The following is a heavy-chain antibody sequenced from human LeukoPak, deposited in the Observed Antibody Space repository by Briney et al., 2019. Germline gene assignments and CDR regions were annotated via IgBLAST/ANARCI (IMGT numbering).Heavy chain of an antibody. V-gene: IGHV1-69*04. CDR2: IIPILGIA. Sequence: GASVKVSCKASGGTFSSYAISWVRQAPGQGLEWMGRIIPILGIANYAQKFQGRVTITADKSTSTAYMELSSLRPEDTAVYYCARAMTYYYDSSGYYLGYWGQGTLVTVSS. J-gene: IGHJ4*02. CDR3: ARAMTYYYDSSGYYLGY. CDR1: GGTFSSYA. D-gene: IGHD3-22*01.